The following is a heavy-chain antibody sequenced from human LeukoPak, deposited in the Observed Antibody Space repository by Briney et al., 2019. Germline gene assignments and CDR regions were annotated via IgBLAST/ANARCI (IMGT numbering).Heavy chain of an antibody. CDR3: AKDTQWPAFDY. J-gene: IGHJ4*02. CDR2: VSGSGGST. D-gene: IGHD6-19*01. CDR1: GFIFENYA. Sequence: PGGSLRLSCAVSGFIFENYAMSWVRQAPGKGLEWVSAVSGSGGSTYYTDSVKGRFTISRNNSKNTLYLQMSSLRADDTAVYYCAKDTQWPAFDYWGQGTLVTVSS. V-gene: IGHV3-23*01.